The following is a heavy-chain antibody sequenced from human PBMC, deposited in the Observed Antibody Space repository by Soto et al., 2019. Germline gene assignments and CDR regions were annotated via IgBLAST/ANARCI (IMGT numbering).Heavy chain of an antibody. J-gene: IGHJ6*02. CDR2: ISGSGGST. CDR3: AKSAGDYYYYYGMDV. D-gene: IGHD4-17*01. V-gene: IGHV3-23*01. Sequence: PGGSLRLSCAASGFTFNTYALSWVRQAPGKGLEWVSAISGSGGSTSYVDSVKGRFTISRDTSKNTLYLQMNSLRAEDTAVYYCAKSAGDYYYYYGMDVWGQGTTVTVSS. CDR1: GFTFNTYA.